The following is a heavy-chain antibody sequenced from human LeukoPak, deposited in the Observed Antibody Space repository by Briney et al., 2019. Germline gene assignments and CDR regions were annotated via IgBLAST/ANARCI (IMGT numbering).Heavy chain of an antibody. V-gene: IGHV3-74*01. CDR2: INSDGSST. J-gene: IGHJ4*02. CDR3: AKGGATVIDY. Sequence: GGSLRLSCAASGFTLSNYWMHWVRQAPGKGLVWVSRINSDGSSTTSADSVKGRFTISRDNAKNTLYLQMNSLRAEDTAVYYCAKGGATVIDYWGQDTLVTVSS. D-gene: IGHD4-17*01. CDR1: GFTLSNYW.